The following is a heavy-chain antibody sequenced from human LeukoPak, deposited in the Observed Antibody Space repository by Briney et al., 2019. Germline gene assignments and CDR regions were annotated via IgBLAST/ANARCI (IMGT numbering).Heavy chain of an antibody. Sequence: GGSLRLSCVVSGFTVSNNYMRWVRQAPGKGLEWVSVIYSCGGTHYADSVKGRFTISRDSSENTVYLQMNSLRAEHTALYYCARIDYLKFRDYWGQGTLVTVSS. D-gene: IGHD2/OR15-2a*01. CDR2: IYSCGGT. V-gene: IGHV3-66*01. CDR3: ARIDYLKFRDY. J-gene: IGHJ4*02. CDR1: GFTVSNNY.